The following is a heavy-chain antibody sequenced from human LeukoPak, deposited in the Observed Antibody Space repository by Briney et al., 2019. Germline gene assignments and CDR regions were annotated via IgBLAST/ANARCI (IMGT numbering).Heavy chain of an antibody. V-gene: IGHV3-23*01. CDR1: GFTISSYA. J-gene: IGHJ6*03. CDR3: ARDLVDHYYYMDV. CDR2: LSGSGGTT. Sequence: RGSLRLSCAASGFTISSYAMSWVRQSPGKGLEWVSALSGSGGTTYYADSVKGRFTISRDNAKNSLYLQMNSLRAEDTAVYYCARDLVDHYYYMDVWGKGTTVTVSS.